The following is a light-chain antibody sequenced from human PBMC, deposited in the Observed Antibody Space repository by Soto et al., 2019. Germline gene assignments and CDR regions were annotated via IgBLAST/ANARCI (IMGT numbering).Light chain of an antibody. CDR3: QQFVTSPWT. V-gene: IGKV3-20*01. CDR2: GAS. CDR1: KRVSTY. Sequence: EIVLTQSPGTLYLSPGERGTLSGRASKRVSTYLAWYQQKPGQAPRLLIYGASSRAAGIPDRFTGSGSGTDLTLTISRREPEDFAFYYCQQFVTSPWTFGQGTKVEIK. J-gene: IGKJ1*01.